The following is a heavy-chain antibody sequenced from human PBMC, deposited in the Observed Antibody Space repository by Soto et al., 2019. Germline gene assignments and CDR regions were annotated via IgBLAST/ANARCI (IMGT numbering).Heavy chain of an antibody. CDR1: GGTFSTST. J-gene: IGHJ4*02. Sequence: QVQLVQSGAEVKKPGSSVKVSCKASGGTFSTSTFTWVRQAPGQGLEWMGRTIPLLNVADYAQDFQGRVTITAATSTSTSXMELTSLTSKDTAVYYCARDSPIGSTYSGYDAIDSWGQGTLVTVSS. V-gene: IGHV1-69*08. CDR3: ARDSPIGSTYSGYDAIDS. CDR2: TIPLLNVA. D-gene: IGHD5-12*01.